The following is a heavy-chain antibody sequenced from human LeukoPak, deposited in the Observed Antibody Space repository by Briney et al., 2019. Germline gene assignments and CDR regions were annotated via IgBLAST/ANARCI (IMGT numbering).Heavy chain of an antibody. J-gene: IGHJ6*03. V-gene: IGHV4-34*01. CDR1: GGSFSDYY. D-gene: IGHD3-16*01. CDR2: INHRGST. CDR3: ARGVSGRGTFGGIIASFYYYYMDV. Sequence: SETLSLTCAVYGGSFSDYYWSWIRHPPAKGMGWIGQINHRGSTNYHPSLKSRGTISVDRSKKQFSLKLSSVTAADTAVYYCARGVSGRGTFGGIIASFYYYYMDVWGKGTTVTVSS.